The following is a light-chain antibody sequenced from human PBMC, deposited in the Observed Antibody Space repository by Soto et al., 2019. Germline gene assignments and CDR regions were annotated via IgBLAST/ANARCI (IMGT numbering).Light chain of an antibody. CDR2: DVA. CDR1: SSDVGGSNF. J-gene: IGLJ1*01. Sequence: QSALTQPASVSDSPGQSITISCTGTSSDVGGSNFVSWYQQHPGKPPKLIIYDVANRPSGVSNCFSGSKSGSTASLIISRLQTEDEADYYCVSYTSSTTYVFGTGTKVTVL. CDR3: VSYTSSTTYV. V-gene: IGLV2-14*03.